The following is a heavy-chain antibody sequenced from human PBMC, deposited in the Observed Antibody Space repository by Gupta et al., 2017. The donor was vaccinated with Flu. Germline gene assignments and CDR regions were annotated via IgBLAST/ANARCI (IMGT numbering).Heavy chain of an antibody. CDR1: GFTLSRYW. V-gene: IGHV3-74*01. CDR3: GKWGVVTGGKD. Sequence: EVQLVESGGGLVQPGGSLRLSCAASGFTLSRYWMHWVRQVPGKGLVWVARINRDGATYPGVGEGRFTNSRGKAKNTVDLEKKRLGAGGKAVDYLGKWGVVTGGKDWGQGTLVTVSS. CDR2: INRDGA. J-gene: IGHJ4*02. D-gene: IGHD1-26*01.